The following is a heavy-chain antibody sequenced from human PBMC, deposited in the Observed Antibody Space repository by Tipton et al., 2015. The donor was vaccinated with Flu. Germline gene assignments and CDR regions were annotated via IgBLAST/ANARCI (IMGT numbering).Heavy chain of an antibody. CDR1: GYTFTSYG. D-gene: IGHD1-26*01. CDR2: ISAYNYKT. Sequence: QLVQSGAEVKKPGASVKVSCKASGYTFTSYGISWVRQAPGQGLEWMGWISAYNYKTNYAQKLQGRVTMTADPATSTAYMEVKNLRSDDTAVYYCARDVEPGLKYDDAFDIWGRGTMVTVSS. CDR3: ARDVEPGLKYDDAFDI. V-gene: IGHV1-18*01. J-gene: IGHJ3*02.